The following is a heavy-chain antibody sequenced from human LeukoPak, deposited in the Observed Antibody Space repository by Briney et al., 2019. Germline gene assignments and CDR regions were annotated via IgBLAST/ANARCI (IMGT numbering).Heavy chain of an antibody. Sequence: SETLSLTCTVCGGSISSYYWSWIRQPPGKGLVWSGYIYYSGSTNYNPSLKSRVTISVDTSKNQFSLKLSSVTAADTAVYYCARRAGGYYLYYFDYWGQGTLVTVSS. CDR2: IYYSGST. CDR3: ARRAGGYYLYYFDY. D-gene: IGHD3-22*01. V-gene: IGHV4-59*08. CDR1: GGSISSYY. J-gene: IGHJ4*02.